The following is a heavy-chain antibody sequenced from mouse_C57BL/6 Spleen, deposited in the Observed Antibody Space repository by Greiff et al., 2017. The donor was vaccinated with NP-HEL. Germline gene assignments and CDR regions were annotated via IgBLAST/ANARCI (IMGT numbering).Heavy chain of an antibody. Sequence: QVQLQQSGAELVKPGASVKISCKASGYAFSSYWMNWVKQRPGKGLEWIGQIYPGDGDTNYNGKFKGKATLTADKSSSTAYMQLSSLTSEDSAVYFCAREGVDYGGYFDVWGTGTTVTVSS. J-gene: IGHJ1*03. CDR1: GYAFSSYW. CDR3: AREGVDYGGYFDV. D-gene: IGHD1-1*01. V-gene: IGHV1-80*01. CDR2: IYPGDGDT.